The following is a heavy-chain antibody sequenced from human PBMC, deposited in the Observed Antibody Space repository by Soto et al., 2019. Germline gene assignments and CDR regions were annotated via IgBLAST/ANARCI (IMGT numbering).Heavy chain of an antibody. CDR3: AKGGSSWTEWFDP. V-gene: IGHV1-2*02. J-gene: IGHJ5*02. Sequence: ASVNGSRKCAGYALSAKYLHWGRQAPGQGLECMGWINPSSGGTNAAQKFRGRVTMTRDSSISAAYMELSRLTSDGTAVYYCAKGGSSWTEWFDPWGQGTLVTVSS. CDR1: GYALSAKY. D-gene: IGHD6-13*01. CDR2: INPSSGGT.